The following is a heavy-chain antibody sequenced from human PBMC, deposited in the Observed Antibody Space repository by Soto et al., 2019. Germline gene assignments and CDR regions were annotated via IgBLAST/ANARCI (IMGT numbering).Heavy chain of an antibody. J-gene: IGHJ4*02. V-gene: IGHV4-34*01. D-gene: IGHD5-12*01. CDR3: AKAGGYDEYFFDY. CDR1: GGSFSGYY. CDR2: INHSGST. Sequence: SGTLSLTCAVYGGSFSGYYWSWIRQPPGKGLEWIGEINHSGSTNYNPSLKSRVTISVDTSKNQFSLKLSSVTAADTAVYYCAKAGGYDEYFFDYWGQGTLVTVSS.